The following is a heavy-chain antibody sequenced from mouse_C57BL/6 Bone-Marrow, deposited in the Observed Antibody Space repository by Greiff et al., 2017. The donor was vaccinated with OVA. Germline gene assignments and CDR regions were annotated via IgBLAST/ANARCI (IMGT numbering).Heavy chain of an antibody. V-gene: IGHV5-17*01. D-gene: IGHD1-1*01. CDR1: GFTFSDYG. Sequence: EVHLVESGGGLVKPGGSLKLSCAASGFTFSDYGMHWVRQAPEKGLEWVAYISSGSSTIYYADTVKGRFTISRDNAKNTLFLQMTSLRSEDTAMYYCANLRSRHYYAMDYWGQGTSVTVSS. CDR2: ISSGSSTI. CDR3: ANLRSRHYYAMDY. J-gene: IGHJ4*01.